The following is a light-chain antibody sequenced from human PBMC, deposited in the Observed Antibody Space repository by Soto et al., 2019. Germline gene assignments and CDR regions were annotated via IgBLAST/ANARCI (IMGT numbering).Light chain of an antibody. CDR2: AAS. Sequence: DIQMTQSPTSVSASVGDRVTITCRASQDISSWLAWYQLKPGQAPKLLIYAASSLQSGVPSRFSGSGSGTDFTLTISSLQPEDFATYYCQQPKTCPVTFGQGTRLEIK. CDR3: QQPKTCPVT. CDR1: QDISSW. V-gene: IGKV1D-12*01. J-gene: IGKJ5*01.